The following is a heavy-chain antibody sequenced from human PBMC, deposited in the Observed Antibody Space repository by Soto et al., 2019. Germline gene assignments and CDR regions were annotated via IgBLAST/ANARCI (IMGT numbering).Heavy chain of an antibody. J-gene: IGHJ4*02. CDR1: GLAFSTFA. V-gene: IGHV3-23*01. CDR2: ISVSGGST. CDR3: ARGGGDTYFDY. Sequence: EVQLLESGGGLVQPGGSLRLACAASGLAFSTFAMSWVRQAPGKGLEWVSAISVSGGSTYYADSVKGRFTMSRDNSKNTVYLQMNSPRAEVTAVYYCARGGGDTYFDYRGQGTLVTVSS. D-gene: IGHD2-21*02.